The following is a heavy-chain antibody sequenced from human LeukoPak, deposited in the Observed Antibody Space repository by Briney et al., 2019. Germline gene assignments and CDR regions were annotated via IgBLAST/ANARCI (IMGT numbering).Heavy chain of an antibody. V-gene: IGHV7-4-1*02. D-gene: IGHD3-22*01. J-gene: IGHJ4*02. CDR1: GYTFSSNA. CDR2: IDTNTGNP. Sequence: GASVKVSCKASGYTFSSNAINWVRQAPGQGLEWMGWIDTNTGNPTYAQGFTGQFVFSLDTSVSTAYLQISSLKAEDTAEYFCARGYGSSGYFSDWGQGTLVTVSS. CDR3: ARGYGSSGYFSD.